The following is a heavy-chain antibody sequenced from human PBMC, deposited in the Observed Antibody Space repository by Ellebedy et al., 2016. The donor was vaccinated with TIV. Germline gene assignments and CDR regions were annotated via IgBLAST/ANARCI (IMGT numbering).Heavy chain of an antibody. CDR1: GDSISSVDSF. Sequence: SETLSLTCTVSGDSISSVDSFWDWIRQPPGKGLEWIGTVYYNGNTYYNPSLKSRVTISGDTSKNQFSLELSSVTAADTAVYYCARRRRWIDYIDYWGQGSLVTVSS. J-gene: IGHJ4*02. CDR2: VYYNGNT. D-gene: IGHD4/OR15-4a*01. V-gene: IGHV4-39*01. CDR3: ARRRRWIDYIDY.